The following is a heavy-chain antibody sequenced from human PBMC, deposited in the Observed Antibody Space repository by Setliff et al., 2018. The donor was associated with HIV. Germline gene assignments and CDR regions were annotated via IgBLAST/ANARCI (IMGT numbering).Heavy chain of an antibody. V-gene: IGHV4-31*03. CDR1: GVSVSSVGYY. J-gene: IGHJ4*02. D-gene: IGHD1-26*01. CDR2: IYYSGST. CDR3: ASGRPGATNLDY. Sequence: ASETLSLTCNVSGVSVSSVGYYWTWIRQRPGKGLEWIGYIYYSGSTKYNPSLKSRISISIDTSKNQFSLKLNSVTAADTSVYYCASGRPGATNLDYWGQGTLVTVSS.